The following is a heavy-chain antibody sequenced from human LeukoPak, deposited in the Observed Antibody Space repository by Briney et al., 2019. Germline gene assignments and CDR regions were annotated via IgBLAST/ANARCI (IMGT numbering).Heavy chain of an antibody. V-gene: IGHV3-11*01. J-gene: IGHJ3*02. CDR2: ISSSGSTI. CDR3: ARDFWPYYYDSSGSDAFDI. CDR1: GFTFSDYY. D-gene: IGHD3-22*01. Sequence: PGGSLRLSCAASGFTFSDYYMSWIRQAPGKGLEWVSYISSSGSTIYYADSVKGRFTVSRDNAKNSPYLQMNSLRAEDTAVYYCARDFWPYYYDSSGSDAFDIWGQGTMVTVSS.